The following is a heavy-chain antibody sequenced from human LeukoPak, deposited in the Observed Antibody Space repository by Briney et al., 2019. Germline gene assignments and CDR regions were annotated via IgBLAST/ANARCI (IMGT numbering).Heavy chain of an antibody. CDR1: GYTFTGYY. CDR2: INPNSGGT. Sequence: ASVKVSCKASGYTFTGYYMHWVRQAPGQGLEWMGWINPNSGGTNYTQKFQGRVTMTRDTSISTAYMELSRLRSDDTAVYYCARDSALAQAVMFDYWGQGTLVTVSS. J-gene: IGHJ4*02. V-gene: IGHV1-2*02. CDR3: ARDSALAQAVMFDY. D-gene: IGHD6-19*01.